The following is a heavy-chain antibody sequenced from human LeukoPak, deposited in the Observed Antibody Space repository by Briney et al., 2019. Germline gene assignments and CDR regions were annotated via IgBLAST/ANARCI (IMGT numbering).Heavy chain of an antibody. CDR1: GYTFTSYY. Sequence: ASVKVSCKASGYTFTSYYMHWVRQAPGQGLEWMGWINPNSGGTNYAQKFQGRVTMTRDTSIGTAYMELSRLRSDDTAVYYCARLGYYDILTGYYIEGDFDYWGQGTLVTVSS. CDR2: INPNSGGT. J-gene: IGHJ4*02. CDR3: ARLGYYDILTGYYIEGDFDY. V-gene: IGHV1-2*02. D-gene: IGHD3-9*01.